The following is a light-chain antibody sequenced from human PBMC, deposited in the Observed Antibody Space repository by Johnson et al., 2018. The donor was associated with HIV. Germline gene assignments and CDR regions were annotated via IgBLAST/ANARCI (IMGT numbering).Light chain of an antibody. CDR2: DNN. J-gene: IGLJ1*01. V-gene: IGLV1-51*01. CDR1: SSNIGNNY. CDR3: GPWDSSLSAGV. Sequence: QSVLTQPPSVSAAPGQKVTISCSGSSSNIGNNYVSWYQQLPGTAPKLLIYDNNKRPSGIPDRFSGSKSGTSATLGITGLQTGDEADYYCGPWDSSLSAGVFGTVTKVTVL.